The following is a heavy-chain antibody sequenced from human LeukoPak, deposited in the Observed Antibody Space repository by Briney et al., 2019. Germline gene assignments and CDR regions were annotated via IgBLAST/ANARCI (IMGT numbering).Heavy chain of an antibody. CDR3: ARNLALYYYDSSGYYSHAFDI. Sequence: SETLSLTCTVSGGSISSYYWSWIRQPAGKGLEWIGRIYTSGSTNYNPSLKSRGTMSVDTSKNQFSLKLSSVTAADTAVYYCARNLALYYYDSSGYYSHAFDIWGQGTMVTVSS. D-gene: IGHD3-22*01. CDR2: IYTSGST. J-gene: IGHJ3*02. V-gene: IGHV4-4*07. CDR1: GGSISSYY.